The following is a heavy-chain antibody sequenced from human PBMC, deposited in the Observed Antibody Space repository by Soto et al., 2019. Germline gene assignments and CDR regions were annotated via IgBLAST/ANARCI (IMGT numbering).Heavy chain of an antibody. J-gene: IGHJ6*02. Sequence: AGSLRLSCPASGFSFSSAWMTWVRQAPGKGLEWVGLIKHNTEVGTLDYGAPVRGRFTISGDDSKNTLYLKMNSLKTEDTGVYYCTRVVGDTGVHYYGIDVCGQGTMVTVSS. CDR1: GFSFSSAW. V-gene: IGHV3-15*01. D-gene: IGHD7-27*01. CDR2: IKHNTEVGTL. CDR3: TRVVGDTGVHYYGIDV.